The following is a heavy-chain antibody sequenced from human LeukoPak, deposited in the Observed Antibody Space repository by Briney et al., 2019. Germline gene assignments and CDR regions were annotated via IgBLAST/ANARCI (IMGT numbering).Heavy chain of an antibody. D-gene: IGHD6-19*01. CDR1: GFTFTNYA. CDR2: ISGSGGST. V-gene: IGHV3-23*01. Sequence: GGSLRLSCAASGFTFTNYAMRWVRYSPGKGLEWGSAISGSGGSTYYPDSVKGRFTISRDTSKNTLFLQMNRLRAEDTAAYYCAKDRGAVAGPNYFDYWGQGTLVTVSS. J-gene: IGHJ4*02. CDR3: AKDRGAVAGPNYFDY.